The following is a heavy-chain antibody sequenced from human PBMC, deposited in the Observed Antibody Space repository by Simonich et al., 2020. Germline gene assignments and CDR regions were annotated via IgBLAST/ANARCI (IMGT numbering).Heavy chain of an antibody. CDR2: INHSGRT. V-gene: IGHV4-34*01. Sequence: QVQLQQWGAGLLKPSETLSLTCAVYGGSFSGYYWSWIRQPPGKGLVWIGEINHSGRTNSNPSLKSRVTISVDTSKNHFSLKLSSVTAADTAVYYCARGKGWKNAFDIWGQGTMVTVSS. D-gene: IGHD1-1*01. J-gene: IGHJ3*02. CDR3: ARGKGWKNAFDI. CDR1: GGSFSGYY.